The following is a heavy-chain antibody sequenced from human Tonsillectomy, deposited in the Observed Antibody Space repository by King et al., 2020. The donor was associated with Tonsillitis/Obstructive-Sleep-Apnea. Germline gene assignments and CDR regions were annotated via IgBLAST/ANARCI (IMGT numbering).Heavy chain of an antibody. CDR3: AREASGSSSWYAGYFQH. D-gene: IGHD6-13*01. CDR2: IWYDGSNK. J-gene: IGHJ1*01. CDR1: GFTFSSYG. Sequence: VQLVESGGGVVQPGRSLRLSCAASGFTFSSYGMHWVRQAPGKGLEWVAVIWYDGSNKYYADSVKGRFTISRDNSKNTLYLQMNSLRAEDTAVYYCAREASGSSSWYAGYFQHWGQGTLVTVS. V-gene: IGHV3-33*01.